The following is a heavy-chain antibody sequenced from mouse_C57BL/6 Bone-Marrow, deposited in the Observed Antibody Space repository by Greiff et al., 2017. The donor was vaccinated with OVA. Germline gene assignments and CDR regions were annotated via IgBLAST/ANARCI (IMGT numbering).Heavy chain of an antibody. V-gene: IGHV1-64*01. Sequence: QVQLKQPGAELVKPGASVKLSCKASGYTFTSYWMHWVKQRPGQGLEWIGMIHPNSGSTNYNEKFKSKATLTVDKSSSTAYMQLSSLTSEDSAVYYCARKGSSFHYWGQGTTLTVSS. J-gene: IGHJ2*01. CDR2: IHPNSGST. CDR3: ARKGSSFHY. D-gene: IGHD1-1*01. CDR1: GYTFTSYW.